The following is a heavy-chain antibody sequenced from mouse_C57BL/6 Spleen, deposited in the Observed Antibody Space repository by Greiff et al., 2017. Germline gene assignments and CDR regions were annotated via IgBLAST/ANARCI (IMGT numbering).Heavy chain of an antibody. Sequence: VQLQQPGAELVKPGASVQLSCKASGYTFTSYWMHWVKQRPGRGLEWIGRIDPNSGGTKYNEKFKSKATLTVDKPSSTAYMQLSSLTSEDSAVYYCAIITTVWRYYFDYWGQGTTLTVSS. CDR1: GYTFTSYW. J-gene: IGHJ2*01. CDR2: IDPNSGGT. D-gene: IGHD1-1*01. CDR3: AIITTVWRYYFDY. V-gene: IGHV1-72*01.